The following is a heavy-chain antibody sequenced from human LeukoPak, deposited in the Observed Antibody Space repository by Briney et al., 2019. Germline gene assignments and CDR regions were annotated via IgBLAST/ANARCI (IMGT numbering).Heavy chain of an antibody. CDR3: ARGGTLWFGEFLIDY. D-gene: IGHD3-10*01. Sequence: PSETLSLTCTVSGGSISSGGYYWSWIRQHPGKGLEWIGYIYYSGSTYYNPSLKSRVTISVDTSKNQFSLKLSSVTAADTAVYYCARGGTLWFGEFLIDYWGQGPLVTVSS. V-gene: IGHV4-31*03. CDR1: GGSISSGGYY. J-gene: IGHJ4*02. CDR2: IYYSGST.